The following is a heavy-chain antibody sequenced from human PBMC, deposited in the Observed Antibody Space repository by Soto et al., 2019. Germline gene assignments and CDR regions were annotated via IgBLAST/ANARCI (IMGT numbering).Heavy chain of an antibody. CDR2: INHSGST. CDR3: ARIARWKTQNTMDV. V-gene: IGHV4-34*01. Sequence: QVQLQQWGAGLLKPSETLSLTCAVYGGSFSGYYWSWIRQPPGKGLEWIGEINHSGSTNYNPSLKSRVTISVDTSKNQFSLKLSSVTAADTAVYYCARIARWKTQNTMDVWGQGTTVTVSS. CDR1: GGSFSGYY. D-gene: IGHD1-1*01. J-gene: IGHJ6*02.